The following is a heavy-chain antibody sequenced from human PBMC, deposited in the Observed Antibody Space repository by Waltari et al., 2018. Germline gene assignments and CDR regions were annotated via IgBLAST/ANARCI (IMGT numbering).Heavy chain of an antibody. J-gene: IGHJ4*02. V-gene: IGHV1-24*01. D-gene: IGHD3-22*01. Sequence: QVQLVQSGAEVKKPGASVKVSCKVSGYTLTELSMHWVRQAPGKGLGWMGGFEPEDGETIYAQKFQGRVTMTEDTSTDTAYMELSSLRSEDTAVYYCATAKYYYDSSGYYYSGFDYWGQGTLVTVSS. CDR3: ATAKYYYDSSGYYYSGFDY. CDR1: GYTLTELS. CDR2: FEPEDGET.